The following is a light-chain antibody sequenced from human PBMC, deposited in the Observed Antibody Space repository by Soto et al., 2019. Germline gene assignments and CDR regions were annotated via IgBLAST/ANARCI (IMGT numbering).Light chain of an antibody. CDR1: QSVSSNS. Sequence: EVVLTQSPGTLSLSPGERATLSCRASQSVSSNSLAWYQQKPGQAPRLLIYAASSRATGIPDRFSGSGSGTDFTLTMSRLEPEDFAVYYCQQYGRSPLTFGQVTKVEI. CDR3: QQYGRSPLT. J-gene: IGKJ1*01. V-gene: IGKV3-20*01. CDR2: AAS.